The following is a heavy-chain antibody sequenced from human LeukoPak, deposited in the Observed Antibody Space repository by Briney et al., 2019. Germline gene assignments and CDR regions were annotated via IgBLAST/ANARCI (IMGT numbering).Heavy chain of an antibody. D-gene: IGHD1-26*01. J-gene: IGHJ4*02. V-gene: IGHV3-23*01. Sequence: PGGSLRLSCAASGFTFSSYAMSWVRQAPGKGLEWVSAISDSCGSTYYADSMKGRFTISRDNSKNTLYLQMNSLRAEDTAIYFCAKGDVGWELVRFWGQGTLVTVSS. CDR2: ISDSCGST. CDR3: AKGDVGWELVRF. CDR1: GFTFSSYA.